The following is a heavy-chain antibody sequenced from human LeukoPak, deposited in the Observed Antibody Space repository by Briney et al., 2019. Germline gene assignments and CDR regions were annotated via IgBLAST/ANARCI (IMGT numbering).Heavy chain of an antibody. J-gene: IGHJ4*02. D-gene: IGHD3-22*01. CDR1: GGSFSGYY. CDR3: ARVGSSGYYTDYYFDY. CDR2: INHSGST. Sequence: SETLSLTCAVYGGSFSGYYWSWIRQPPGKGLEWIGEINHSGSTNYNPSLKSRVTISVDTSKNQFSLKLSSVTAADTAVYYCARVGSSGYYTDYYFDYWGQGTLVTVSS. V-gene: IGHV4-34*01.